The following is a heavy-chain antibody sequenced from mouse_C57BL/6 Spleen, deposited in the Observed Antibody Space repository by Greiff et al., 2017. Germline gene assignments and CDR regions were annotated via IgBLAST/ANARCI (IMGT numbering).Heavy chain of an antibody. J-gene: IGHJ1*03. CDR2: INYDGSST. CDR1: GFTFSDYY. D-gene: IGHD1-1*01. Sequence: EVQVVESEGGLVQPGSSMKLSCTASGFTFSDYYMAWVRQVPEKGLEWVANINYDGSSTYYLDSLKSRFIISRDNAKNILYLQMSSLKSEDTATYYCARDCGSSYDWYFDVWGTGTTVTVSS. CDR3: ARDCGSSYDWYFDV. V-gene: IGHV5-16*01.